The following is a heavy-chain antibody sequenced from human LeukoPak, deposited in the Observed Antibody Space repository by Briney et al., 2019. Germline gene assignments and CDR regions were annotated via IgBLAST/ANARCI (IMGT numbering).Heavy chain of an antibody. Sequence: PSETLSLTCTVSGGSISSGDYYWSWIRQPPGKGLEWIGYIYYSGSTYYNPSLKSRVTISVDTSKNQFSLKLSSVTAADTAVYYCARGFRYCGSTSCYPYFDYWGQGTLVTVSS. V-gene: IGHV4-30-4*08. D-gene: IGHD2-2*01. CDR1: GGSISSGDYY. J-gene: IGHJ4*02. CDR3: ARGFRYCGSTSCYPYFDY. CDR2: IYYSGST.